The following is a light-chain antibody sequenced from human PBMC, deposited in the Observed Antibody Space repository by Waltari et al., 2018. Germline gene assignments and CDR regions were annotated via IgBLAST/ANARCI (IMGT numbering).Light chain of an antibody. CDR2: DVS. V-gene: IGLV2-14*01. Sequence: QSALTQPASVSGSPGQSITISCTGTNSDIGGYNYVSWCQQHPGKAPKLMIYDVSKRPSGVSNRFSGSKSGNTASLTISGLQAEDEADYYCSSYTSSSTYVFGTGTKVTVL. CDR1: NSDIGGYNY. J-gene: IGLJ1*01. CDR3: SSYTSSSTYV.